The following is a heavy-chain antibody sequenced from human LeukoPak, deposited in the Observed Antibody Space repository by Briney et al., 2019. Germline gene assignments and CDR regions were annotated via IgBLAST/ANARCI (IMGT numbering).Heavy chain of an antibody. CDR1: GFTLSSYA. CDR3: AKDRGYYVDTGTINF. CDR2: VGGGGQRT. Sequence: QTGGSLRLPCAASGFTLSSYAMSWVRQAPGMGLEWVSGVGGGGQRTHYADSVKGRFTISRDNSKNTLYLQMNSLRAEDTAIYYCAKDRGYYVDTGTINFWGQGTLVTVSS. D-gene: IGHD2-15*01. V-gene: IGHV3-23*01. J-gene: IGHJ4*02.